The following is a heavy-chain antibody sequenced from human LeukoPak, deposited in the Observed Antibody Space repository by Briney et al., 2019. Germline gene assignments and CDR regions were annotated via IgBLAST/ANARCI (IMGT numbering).Heavy chain of an antibody. J-gene: IGHJ4*02. CDR1: VFTFSGYA. D-gene: IGHD5-12*01. CDR2: ISYDGSNK. Sequence: PGGSLRLSCAASVFTFSGYAMHWVRPAPGKGLEWGAVISYDGSNKYYADSVKGRFTISRDNSKNTLYLQMNSLRAEDTAVYYCARGSDIVATDGELDYWGQGTLVTVSS. CDR3: ARGSDIVATDGELDY. V-gene: IGHV3-30-3*01.